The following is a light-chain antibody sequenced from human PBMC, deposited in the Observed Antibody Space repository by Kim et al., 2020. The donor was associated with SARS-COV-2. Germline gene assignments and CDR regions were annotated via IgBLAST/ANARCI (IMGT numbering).Light chain of an antibody. CDR1: QSLSSNY. Sequence: DIVLTQSPGTLSLFPGERATLSCRAGQSLSSNYLAWYQQKPGQAPRLLMYGASRRATGIPDRFSGSGSGTDFTLTISSLEPEDFAVYYCQQYGNSPITFGQGTRLEIK. CDR2: GAS. CDR3: QQYGNSPIT. V-gene: IGKV3-20*01. J-gene: IGKJ5*01.